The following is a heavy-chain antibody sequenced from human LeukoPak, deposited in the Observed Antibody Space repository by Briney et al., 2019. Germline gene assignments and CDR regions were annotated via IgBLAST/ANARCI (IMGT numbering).Heavy chain of an antibody. Sequence: ASVKVSCKASGYTFTIYDINWVRQAPGQGPEWMGWMNPNSGHTGYAQKFQGRVTITRNTSISTAYMELTSLTSEDKAVYYCARGSSSSWGKIDYWGQGTLVTVSS. D-gene: IGHD6-13*01. V-gene: IGHV1-8*03. J-gene: IGHJ4*02. CDR3: ARGSSSSWGKIDY. CDR1: GYTFTIYD. CDR2: MNPNSGHT.